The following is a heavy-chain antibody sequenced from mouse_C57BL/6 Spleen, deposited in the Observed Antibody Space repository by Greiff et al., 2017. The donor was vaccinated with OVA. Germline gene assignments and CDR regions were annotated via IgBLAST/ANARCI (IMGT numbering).Heavy chain of an antibody. V-gene: IGHV1-84*01. CDR1: GYTFTDYY. D-gene: IGHD3-2*02. CDR2: IYPGSGNT. CDR3: ARPMEDSSGFYYAMDY. J-gene: IGHJ4*01. Sequence: VQLQQSGPELVKPGASVKISCKASGYTFTDYYINWVKQRPGQGLEWIGWIYPGSGNTKYNEKFKGKATLTVDTSSSTAYMQLSSLTSEDSAVYFCARPMEDSSGFYYAMDYWGQGTSVTVSS.